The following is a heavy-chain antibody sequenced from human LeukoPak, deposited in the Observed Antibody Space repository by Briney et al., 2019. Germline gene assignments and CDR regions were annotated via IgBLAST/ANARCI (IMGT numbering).Heavy chain of an antibody. D-gene: IGHD3-10*01. J-gene: IGHJ5*02. CDR1: GGSISRTNYY. CDR2: IDYIGIN. CDR3: ASSCGSGSSNWFDP. Sequence: SETLTLTCTVSGGSISRTNYYWGRIRQPPGKGLEWIGSIDYIGINYYNPSRKSRVTISVDTSKNQFSMKLSSVTAADTAVYYCASSCGSGSSNWFDPWGQGTLVTVSS. V-gene: IGHV4-39*01.